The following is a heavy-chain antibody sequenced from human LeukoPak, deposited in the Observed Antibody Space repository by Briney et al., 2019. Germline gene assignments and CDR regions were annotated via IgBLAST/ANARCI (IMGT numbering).Heavy chain of an antibody. J-gene: IGHJ5*02. CDR1: GGSIRSCY. D-gene: IGHD5-24*01. V-gene: IGHV4-59*08. Sequence: SETLSLTCTVSGGSIRSCYWSWIRQSPVKGLEWIGHTYYSGSTNYNPSLKSRVTISLDTSKNQFSLKLNSVTAADTAVYYCARHDGMAKTWGQGTLVTVSS. CDR2: TYYSGST. CDR3: ARHDGMAKT.